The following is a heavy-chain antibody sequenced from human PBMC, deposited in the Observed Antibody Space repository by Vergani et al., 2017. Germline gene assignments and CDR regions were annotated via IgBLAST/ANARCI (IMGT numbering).Heavy chain of an antibody. J-gene: IGHJ5*02. V-gene: IGHV5-10-1*03. CDR3: ARASGGLQCGAGWFDP. D-gene: IGHD3-10*01. Sequence: EVQLVQSGAEVKKPGESLRISCKGSGYSFTSYWISWVRQMPGKGLEWMGRIDPSDSYTNYSPSFQGHVTISADKSISTAYLQWSSLKASDTAMYYCARASGGLQCGAGWFDPWGQGTLVTVSS. CDR2: IDPSDSYT. CDR1: GYSFTSYW.